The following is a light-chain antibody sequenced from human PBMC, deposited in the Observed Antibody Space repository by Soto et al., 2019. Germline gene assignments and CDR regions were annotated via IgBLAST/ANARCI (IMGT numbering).Light chain of an antibody. V-gene: IGLV1-44*01. CDR3: AAWDVSLVV. J-gene: IGLJ2*01. CDR1: SSNIGTNT. CDR2: SDN. Sequence: QSVLTQPPSASGTPGQRVTISCSGSSSNIGTNTVTWYQQLPGAAPKLLIYSDNQRASGVPDRFSGSKSGTPASLAISGLQSEDEADYYCAAWDVSLVVFGGGTKLTVL.